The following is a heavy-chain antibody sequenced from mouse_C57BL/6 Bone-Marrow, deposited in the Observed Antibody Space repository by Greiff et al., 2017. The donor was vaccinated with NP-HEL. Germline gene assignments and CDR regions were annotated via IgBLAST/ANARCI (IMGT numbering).Heavy chain of an antibody. J-gene: IGHJ4*01. Sequence: QVQLQQPGAELVRPGTSVKLSCKASGYTFTSYWMHWVKQRPGQGLEWIGVIDPSVSYTNYNQKFKGKAPLTVDTSSSTAYMQLSSLTSEDSAVYYCASFYYYAMDYWGQGTSVTVSS. CDR3: ASFYYYAMDY. CDR2: IDPSVSYT. CDR1: GYTFTSYW. V-gene: IGHV1-59*01.